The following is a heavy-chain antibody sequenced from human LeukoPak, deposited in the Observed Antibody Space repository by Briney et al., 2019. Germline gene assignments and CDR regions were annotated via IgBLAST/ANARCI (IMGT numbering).Heavy chain of an antibody. CDR3: AGSLGPLTEY. CDR2: IWYDGSNK. D-gene: IGHD7-27*01. CDR1: GFIFKNYG. Sequence: GGSLRLSCAASGFIFKNYGMNWVRQAPGKGLEWVAIIWYDGSNKYYADSVKGRFTISRDNSKDMLYLQMNSVTADDTAVYYCAGSLGPLTEYWGQGTLVIVSS. V-gene: IGHV3-33*01. J-gene: IGHJ4*02.